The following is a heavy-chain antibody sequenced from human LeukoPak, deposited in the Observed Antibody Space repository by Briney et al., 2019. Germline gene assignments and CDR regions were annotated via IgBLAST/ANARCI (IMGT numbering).Heavy chain of an antibody. V-gene: IGHV4-61*02. CDR1: GGSISSGSYY. J-gene: IGHJ5*02. Sequence: SQTLSLTCTVSGGSISSGSYYWSWIRQPAGKGLEWIGRIYTSGSTNYNPSLKSRVTISVDTSKNQFSLKLSSVTAADTAVYYCARRYSSGWLRLNWFDPWGQGTLVTVSS. CDR2: IYTSGST. D-gene: IGHD6-19*01. CDR3: ARRYSSGWLRLNWFDP.